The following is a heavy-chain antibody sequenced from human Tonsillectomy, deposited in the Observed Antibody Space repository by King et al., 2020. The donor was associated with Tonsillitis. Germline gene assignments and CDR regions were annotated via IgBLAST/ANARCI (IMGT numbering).Heavy chain of an antibody. J-gene: IGHJ4*02. CDR2: IYTTGST. CDR1: GGSISSYY. CDR3: ARDGIYSGPLKY. D-gene: IGHD5-12*01. V-gene: IGHV4-4*07. Sequence: QLQESGPGLVKPSETLSLTCTVSGGSISSYYWSWIRQPAGKGLEWIGRIYTTGSTNYNPSLKRRVTMSVDTSKNHFSLKLSSVTAADTAVYYCARDGIYSGPLKYWGQGTLVTVSS.